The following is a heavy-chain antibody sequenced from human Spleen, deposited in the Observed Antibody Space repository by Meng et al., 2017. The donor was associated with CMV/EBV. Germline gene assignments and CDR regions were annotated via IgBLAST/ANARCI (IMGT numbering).Heavy chain of an antibody. D-gene: IGHD3-3*01. CDR2: IYPGDSDT. CDR1: GYNFISYW. J-gene: IGHJ4*02. Sequence: GESLKISCKTSGYNFISYWIAWVRQKPGKGLEWMGIIYPGDSDTRYSPSFQGQVTISADKSITTAYLQWSSLRASDTGIYYCARHKGGNFWSGPDYWGQGTLVTVSS. CDR3: ARHKGGNFWSGPDY. V-gene: IGHV5-51*01.